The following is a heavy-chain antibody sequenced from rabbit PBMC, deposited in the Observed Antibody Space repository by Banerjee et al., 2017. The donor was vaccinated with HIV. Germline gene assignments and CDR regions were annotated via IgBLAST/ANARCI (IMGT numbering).Heavy chain of an antibody. CDR3: YAMDL. D-gene: IGHD3-3*01. V-gene: IGHV1S40*01. J-gene: IGHJ6*01. CDR2: IYAGSSGTT. Sequence: WVRQAPGKGLEWIACIYAGSSGTTYYASWAKGRFTISKTSSTTVTLQMTSLTAADTATYPPYAMDLWGPGTLVTVS.